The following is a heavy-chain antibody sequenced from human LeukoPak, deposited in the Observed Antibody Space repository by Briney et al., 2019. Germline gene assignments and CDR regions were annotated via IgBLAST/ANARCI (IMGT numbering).Heavy chain of an antibody. CDR1: GGTFSSYA. V-gene: IGHV1-69*05. CDR3: ARDDPNECTNGVCYSRFDY. J-gene: IGHJ4*02. CDR2: IIPIFGTA. D-gene: IGHD2-8*01. Sequence: SVKVSCKASGGTFSSYAISWVRQAPGQGLEWMGRIIPIFGTANYAQKFQGRVTITTDESTSTAYMELSSLRSEDTAVYYCARDDPNECTNGVCYSRFDYWGQGTLVTVSS.